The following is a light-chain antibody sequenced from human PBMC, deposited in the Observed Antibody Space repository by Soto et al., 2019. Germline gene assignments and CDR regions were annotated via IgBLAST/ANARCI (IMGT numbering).Light chain of an antibody. Sequence: QSALAQPRSVSGSPGQSVTISCTGTSSDVGGYNYVSWYQQHPGKAPKLMIYDVSKRPSGVPDRFSGSKSGNPASLTISGLKAEDEADYYCCSYAGSYTFVFGTGTKVTXL. CDR1: SSDVGGYNY. CDR3: CSYAGSYTFV. CDR2: DVS. V-gene: IGLV2-11*01. J-gene: IGLJ1*01.